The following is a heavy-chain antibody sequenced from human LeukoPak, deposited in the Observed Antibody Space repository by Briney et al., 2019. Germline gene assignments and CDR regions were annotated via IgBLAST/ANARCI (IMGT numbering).Heavy chain of an antibody. J-gene: IGHJ4*02. CDR1: GFTFSTSW. V-gene: IGHV3-74*01. D-gene: IGHD1-26*01. CDR3: ARHWEL. CDR2: VNTDGSST. Sequence: GGSLRLSCAASGFTFSTSWMHWVRQAPGKGLVWVSRVNTDGSSTNYADSVKGRFTISRDNSKSTLYLQMNSLRAEDTAVYYCARHWELRGQGTLVTVSS.